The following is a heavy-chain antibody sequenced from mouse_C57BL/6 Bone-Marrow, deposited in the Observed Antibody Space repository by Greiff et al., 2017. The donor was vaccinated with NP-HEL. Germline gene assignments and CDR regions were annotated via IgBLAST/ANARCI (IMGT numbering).Heavy chain of an antibody. D-gene: IGHD2-2*01. J-gene: IGHJ4*01. CDR1: GYTFTDYY. CDR2: INPYNGGT. V-gene: IGHV1-19*01. Sequence: EVQLQQSGPVLVKPGASVKMSCKASGYTFTDYYMNWVKQSHGKSLEWIGVINPYNGGTSYNQKFKGKATLTVDKSSSTAYMELNSLTAEDSADYYCARLVRGAMDYWGQGTSVTVSS. CDR3: ARLVRGAMDY.